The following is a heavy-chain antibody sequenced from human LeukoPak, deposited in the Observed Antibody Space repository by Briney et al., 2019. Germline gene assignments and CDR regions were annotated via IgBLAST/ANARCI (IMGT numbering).Heavy chain of an antibody. D-gene: IGHD2/OR15-2a*01. J-gene: IGHJ6*03. CDR1: GYTFTDYY. V-gene: IGHV1-2*02. Sequence: ASVKVSCKASGYTFTDYYIHWVRQAPGQGLEWMGWSNPNTGGTNYAQKFQGRVTMTRDTSISTAYMELSRLRSDDTAVFYCARGASVSVLYYFYYYMDVWGKGTTVTVSS. CDR2: SNPNTGGT. CDR3: ARGASVSVLYYFYYYMDV.